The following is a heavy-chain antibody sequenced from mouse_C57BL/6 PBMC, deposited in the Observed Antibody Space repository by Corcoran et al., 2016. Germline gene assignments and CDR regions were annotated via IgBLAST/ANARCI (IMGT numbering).Heavy chain of an antibody. CDR3: ARSEVYAMDY. CDR1: GYTFTTYG. J-gene: IGHJ4*01. CDR2: INTYSGVP. Sequence: QIQLVQSGPELKKPGETVKISCKASGYTFTTYGMSWVKQAPGKGLKWMGWINTYSGVPTYADDCKGRFAFSLETSASTAYLQINNLKNEDTATYFCARSEVYAMDYWGQGTSVTVSS. V-gene: IGHV9-3*01.